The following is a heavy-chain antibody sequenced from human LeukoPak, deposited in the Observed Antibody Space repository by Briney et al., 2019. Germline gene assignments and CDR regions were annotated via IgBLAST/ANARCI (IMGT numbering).Heavy chain of an antibody. CDR2: VYYTGST. CDR1: GGSISSGGYY. D-gene: IGHD5-18*01. CDR3: ARAGYSYGTGYYFDY. V-gene: IGHV4-61*08. J-gene: IGHJ4*02. Sequence: SETLSLTCTVSGGSISSGGYYWTWIRQPPGKGLEWIGFVYYTGSTNYNPSLKSRVTISLDTSKNQFSLQLNSVTAADTAVYYCARAGYSYGTGYYFDYWGQGTLVTVSS.